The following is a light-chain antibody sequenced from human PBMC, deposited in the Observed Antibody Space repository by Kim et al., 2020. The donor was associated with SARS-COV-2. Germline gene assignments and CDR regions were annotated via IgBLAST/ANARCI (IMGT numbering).Light chain of an antibody. V-gene: IGKV3-15*01. CDR1: QSVSSN. CDR3: HQYNNWPLT. CDR2: GAS. Sequence: SPGERATLSCRASQSVSSNLAWYQQKPGQAPRLLIYGASTRATGIPARFSGSGSGTQFTLTISSLQSEDFAVYYCHQYNNWPLTFGGGTKVDIK. J-gene: IGKJ4*01.